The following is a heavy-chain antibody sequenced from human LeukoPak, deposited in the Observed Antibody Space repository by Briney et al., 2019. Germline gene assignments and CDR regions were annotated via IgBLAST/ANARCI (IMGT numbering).Heavy chain of an antibody. Sequence: PGGSLRLSCAASGFTFSNYWMHWVRQAPGKGLEWVSSISSSSSYIYYADSVKGRFTISRDNSKNTLYLQMNSLRAEDTAVYYCAALGPTITDYWGQGTLVTVSS. CDR2: ISSSSSYI. CDR3: AALGPTITDY. D-gene: IGHD4-11*01. J-gene: IGHJ4*02. CDR1: GFTFSNYW. V-gene: IGHV3-21*01.